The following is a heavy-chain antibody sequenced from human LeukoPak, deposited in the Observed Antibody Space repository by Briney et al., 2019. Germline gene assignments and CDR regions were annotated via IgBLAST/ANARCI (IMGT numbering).Heavy chain of an antibody. CDR2: ISAYNGNT. CDR1: GGTFSSYD. CDR3: ARGYCSGGSCYHFDY. J-gene: IGHJ4*02. Sequence: ASVKVSCKASGGTFSSYDISWVRQAPGQGLEWMGWISAYNGNTNYTQNLQGRVTMTTDTSTSTAYMELRSLRSDDTAVYYCARGYCSGGSCYHFDYWGQGTLVTVSS. D-gene: IGHD2-15*01. V-gene: IGHV1-18*01.